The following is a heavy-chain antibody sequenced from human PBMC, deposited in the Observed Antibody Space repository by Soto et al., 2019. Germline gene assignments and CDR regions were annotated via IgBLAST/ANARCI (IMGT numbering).Heavy chain of an antibody. CDR3: ARAPYYYYYSMDV. V-gene: IGHV3-48*03. CDR2: ISSSGSLI. J-gene: IGHJ6*02. CDR1: GFRFSSYE. Sequence: GSLRLSCEVSGFRFSSYEMNWVRQAPGKGLEWLAYISSSGSLIHYADSVRGRFTISRDNAKNSLYLQMNSLRAEDTAVYYCARAPYYYYYSMDVWGQGTTVTVSS.